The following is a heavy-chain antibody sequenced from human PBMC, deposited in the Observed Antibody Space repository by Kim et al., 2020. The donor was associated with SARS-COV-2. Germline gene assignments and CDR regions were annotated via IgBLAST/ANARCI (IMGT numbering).Heavy chain of an antibody. J-gene: IGHJ4*02. CDR3: AKEGPVDWLGAY. Sequence: GGSLRLSCAASGFTFSNSHMTWVRQAPGKGLEWVSSISESGDDTYSAESVRGRFTISRDNLRDILYLQMNNLRDEDTALYYCAKEGPVDWLGAYWGQGTLVTVSS. V-gene: IGHV3-23*01. CDR2: ISESGDDT. CDR1: GFTFSNSH. D-gene: IGHD3-9*01.